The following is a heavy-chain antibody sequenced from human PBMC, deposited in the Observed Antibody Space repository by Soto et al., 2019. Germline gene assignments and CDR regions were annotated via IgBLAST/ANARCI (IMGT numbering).Heavy chain of an antibody. CDR2: ISAYNGST. Sequence: GASVKVSCKASGYTFTSYGSSWVRQAPGQGLERMGWISAYNGSTNYAQKLQGRVTMTTDISTSTAYMELRSLRSDDTAVYYCARVGGCSGGSCYSYYYYYMDVWGKGTTVTVSS. V-gene: IGHV1-18*01. CDR3: ARVGGCSGGSCYSYYYYYMDV. CDR1: GYTFTSYG. D-gene: IGHD2-15*01. J-gene: IGHJ6*03.